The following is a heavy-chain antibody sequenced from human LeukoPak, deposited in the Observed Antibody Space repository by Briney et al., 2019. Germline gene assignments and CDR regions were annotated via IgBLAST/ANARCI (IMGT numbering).Heavy chain of an antibody. J-gene: IGHJ4*02. Sequence: ASVKVSCKASGYTFTSYAMNWVRQAPGQGLEWMGWINTNTGNPTYAQGFTGRFVLSLDTSVSTAYLQISSLKAEDTAVYYCATTAPVFWSGPYYFDYWGQGTLVTVSS. CDR1: GYTFTSYA. CDR3: ATTAPVFWSGPYYFDY. V-gene: IGHV7-4-1*02. CDR2: INTNTGNP. D-gene: IGHD3-3*01.